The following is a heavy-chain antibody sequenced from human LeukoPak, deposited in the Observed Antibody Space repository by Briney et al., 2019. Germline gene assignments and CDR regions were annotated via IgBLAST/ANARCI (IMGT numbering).Heavy chain of an antibody. J-gene: IGHJ5*02. CDR3: AKLTRGYCSSTACPNWFDP. D-gene: IGHD2-2*01. CDR1: GFTFSSYA. Sequence: GGSLRLSCAASGFTFSSYAMSWVRHAPGEGLEWVSAISDSGGTTYYADSVKGRFTISRDNSKNTLYLQMNSLRGEDTAVYYCAKLTRGYCSSTACPNWFDPWGQGTLVTVSS. CDR2: ISDSGGTT. V-gene: IGHV3-23*01.